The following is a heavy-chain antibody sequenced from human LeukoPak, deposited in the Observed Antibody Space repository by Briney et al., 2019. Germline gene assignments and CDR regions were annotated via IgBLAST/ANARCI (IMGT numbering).Heavy chain of an antibody. CDR1: GGSISSGSYY. CDR2: IYTSGST. D-gene: IGHD7-27*01. V-gene: IGHV4-61*02. CDR3: ATRKLGNDY. Sequence: SETLSLTCTVSGGSISSGSYYWSWIRQPAGKGLEWIGRIYTSGSTNYNPSLKSRVTISVDTSKNQFSLKLSSVTAADTAVYYCATRKLGNDYWGQGTLVTVSS. J-gene: IGHJ4*02.